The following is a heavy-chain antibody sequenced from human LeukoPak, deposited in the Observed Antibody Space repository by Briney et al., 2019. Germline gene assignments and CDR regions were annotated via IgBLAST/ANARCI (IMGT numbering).Heavy chain of an antibody. D-gene: IGHD3/OR15-3a*01. J-gene: IGHJ4*02. CDR3: ARQDWAGYRLFDY. CDR1: GGSISSNSYF. CDR2: IYYSGST. Sequence: SETLSLTCTVSGGSISSNSYFWGWIRQPPGKGLEWIGIIYYSGSTYYNPSLKSRVTISVDTSKKQLSLKLSSVTAADTAMYYCARQDWAGYRLFDYWGQGTLVTVSS. V-gene: IGHV4-39*01.